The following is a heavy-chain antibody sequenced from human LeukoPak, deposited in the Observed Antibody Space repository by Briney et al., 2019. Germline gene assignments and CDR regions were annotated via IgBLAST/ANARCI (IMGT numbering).Heavy chain of an antibody. J-gene: IGHJ3*02. CDR2: IWYDDKNDQ. CDR1: GFTFSRYG. CDR3: AKDRCSSSTCREAFEI. D-gene: IGHD2-2*01. Sequence: PGGSLRLSCAVSGFTFSRYGMHWIRQAPGKGMEWVAFIWYDDKNDQEYAESVKGRFTISRDNSKNTLYLQMNSLRTEDTAMYYCAKDRCSSSTCREAFEIWGQGTLVTVSS. V-gene: IGHV3-30*02.